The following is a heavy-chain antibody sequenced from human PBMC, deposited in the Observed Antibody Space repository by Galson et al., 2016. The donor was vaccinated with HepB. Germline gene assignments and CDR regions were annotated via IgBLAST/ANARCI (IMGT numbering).Heavy chain of an antibody. CDR1: GDSVSSNSAA. CDR3: ARAEGGIAVAGTNEWRRPVNYYYYGMDV. Sequence: CAISGDSVSSNSAAWNWIRQSPSRGLEWLGRTYYRSKWYNDYAVSVRSRITINPDTSKKQFPLQLNSVTPADTAVYYCARAEGGIAVAGTNEWRRPVNYYYYGMDVWGQGTTVTVSS. J-gene: IGHJ6*02. CDR2: TYYRSKWYN. V-gene: IGHV6-1*01. D-gene: IGHD6-19*01.